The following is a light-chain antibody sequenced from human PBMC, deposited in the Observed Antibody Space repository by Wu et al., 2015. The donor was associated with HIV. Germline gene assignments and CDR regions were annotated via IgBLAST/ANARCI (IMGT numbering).Light chain of an antibody. CDR1: RSVSGT. CDR3: QQRSNWPLYS. V-gene: IGKV3-11*01. CDR2: DAS. J-gene: IGKJ2*03. Sequence: EIVLTQSPATLSLSSGETATLSCRASRSVSGTLAWYQQKPGQALRLLIYDASNRATGVPARFSGSGSFTDFTLTISSLEPEDFAVYYCQQRSNWPLYSFGQGTKLEIK.